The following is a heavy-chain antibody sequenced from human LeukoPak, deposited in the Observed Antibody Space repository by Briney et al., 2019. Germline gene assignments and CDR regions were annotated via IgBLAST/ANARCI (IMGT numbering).Heavy chain of an antibody. V-gene: IGHV3-21*06. Sequence: PGGSLRLSCAASGFTFSSYSMNWVRQAPGKGLEWVSSISTSATYIYYADSLKGRFTMSRDNAKNSLYLQMNSLRAEDTAVYYCARGDYYDSSGYYSTGAFDIWGQGTMVTVSS. CDR2: ISTSATYI. CDR1: GFTFSSYS. D-gene: IGHD3-22*01. J-gene: IGHJ3*02. CDR3: ARGDYYDSSGYYSTGAFDI.